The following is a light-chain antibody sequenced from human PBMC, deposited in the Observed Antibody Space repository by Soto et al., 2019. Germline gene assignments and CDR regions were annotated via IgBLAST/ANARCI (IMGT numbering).Light chain of an antibody. J-gene: IGLJ1*01. Sequence: QSALTQPASVSGSPGQSITISCSGTSSDVGSYDHVAWYQQFPGKTPKLTIYEVSNWPSGVSSRFSGSKSGNTASLTISGLQAEDEADYYCIAYTGSSTSYVFGTGTKLTVL. V-gene: IGLV2-14*01. CDR1: SSDVGSYDH. CDR2: EVS. CDR3: IAYTGSSTSYV.